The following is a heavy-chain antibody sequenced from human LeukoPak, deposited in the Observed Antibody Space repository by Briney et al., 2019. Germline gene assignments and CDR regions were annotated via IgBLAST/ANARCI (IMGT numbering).Heavy chain of an antibody. CDR3: VTYYFDSSGPKKNY. CDR1: GGSISGSSYF. D-gene: IGHD3-22*01. Sequence: PSETLSLTCTVSGGSISGSSYFWGWIRQPPGKGLEWIGSVDYSGSTNYNPSLKSRVTISVDTSKKQFSLKLSSVTAADTAVYYCVTYYFDSSGPKKNYWGQGTLVTVSS. V-gene: IGHV4-39*07. CDR2: VDYSGST. J-gene: IGHJ4*02.